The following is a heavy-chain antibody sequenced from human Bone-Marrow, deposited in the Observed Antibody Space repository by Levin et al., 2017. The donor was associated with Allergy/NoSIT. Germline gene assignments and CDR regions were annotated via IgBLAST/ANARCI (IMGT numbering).Heavy chain of an antibody. CDR2: ITQSGTT. CDR3: ARSRLDTWRSDFYGMDV. D-gene: IGHD5-18*01. V-gene: IGHV4-34*01. Sequence: SSETLSLTCGVFGGSFSHDYWTWVRQSPGKGLEWIGEITQSGTTNFHPSLQGRVMLSLDTSKNHFSLNLTSVTAADTAVYYCARSRLDTWRSDFYGMDVWGQGTPVTV. CDR1: GGSFSHDY. J-gene: IGHJ6*02.